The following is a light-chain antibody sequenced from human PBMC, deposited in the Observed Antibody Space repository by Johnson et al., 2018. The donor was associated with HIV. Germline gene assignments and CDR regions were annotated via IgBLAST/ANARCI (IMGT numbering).Light chain of an antibody. CDR2: DNN. J-gene: IGLJ1*01. Sequence: QSVLTQPPSVSAAPGQKVTISCSGSSSNIGNNRVSWYQQLPGTAPKLLIYDNNKRPSGIPDRFSGSKSGTSATLANTGLQPGDEADYYCGTWDNSLSAYVFGTGTKVTVL. CDR1: SSNIGNNR. CDR3: GTWDNSLSAYV. V-gene: IGLV1-51*01.